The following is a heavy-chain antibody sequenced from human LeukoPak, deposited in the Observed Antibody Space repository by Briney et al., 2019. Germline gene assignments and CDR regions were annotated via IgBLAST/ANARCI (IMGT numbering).Heavy chain of an antibody. CDR3: ARGSIHYYDSSGYDY. CDR2: INHSGST. Sequence: SETLSLTCAVYGGSFSGYYWSWIRQPPGKGLEWIGEINHSGSTNYNPSLKSRVTISVDTSKNQFSLKLSSVTAADTAVYYRARGSIHYYDSSGYDYWGQGTLVTVSS. D-gene: IGHD3-22*01. CDR1: GGSFSGYY. J-gene: IGHJ4*02. V-gene: IGHV4-34*01.